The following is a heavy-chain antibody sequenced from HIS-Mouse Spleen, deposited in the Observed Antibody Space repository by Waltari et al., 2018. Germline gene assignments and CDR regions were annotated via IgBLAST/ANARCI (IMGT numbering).Heavy chain of an antibody. D-gene: IGHD2-21*02. CDR1: GGPIGSSSYY. V-gene: IGHV4-39*01. Sequence: QLHLQESGPGRVKPPEPLPLTSTSPGGPIGSSSYYWGWIRQPPGKGLEWIGSIYYSGSTYYNPSLKSRVTISVDTSKNQFSLKLSSVTAADTAVYYCARKRTASGWFDPWGQGTLVTVSS. J-gene: IGHJ5*02. CDR2: IYYSGST. CDR3: ARKRTASGWFDP.